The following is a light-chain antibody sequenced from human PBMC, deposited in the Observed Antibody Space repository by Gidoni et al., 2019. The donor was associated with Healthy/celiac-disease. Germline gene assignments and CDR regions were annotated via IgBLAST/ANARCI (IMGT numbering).Light chain of an antibody. V-gene: IGKV4-1*01. Sequence: DSGMTQSPDYLAVSLGERATINCKSSQSVLYSSNHKNYLAGYQQKPGQPPKLLLYWASTRASVVPYRFSGCGSGTDFPLTISSLQAEDVAVYYCQQYYSTPWTFGQGTKVEIK. CDR2: WAS. J-gene: IGKJ1*01. CDR3: QQYYSTPWT. CDR1: QSVLYSSNHKNY.